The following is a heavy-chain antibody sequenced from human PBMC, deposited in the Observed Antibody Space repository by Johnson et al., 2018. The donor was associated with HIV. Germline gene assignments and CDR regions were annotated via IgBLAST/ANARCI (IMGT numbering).Heavy chain of an antibody. V-gene: IGHV3-11*04. Sequence: QVQLVESGGGLVKPGGSLRLSCAASGFTFSDYYMTWLRQAPGKGLEWLSFISSSGDIIRYAASVKGRFTISRDNAKHSLILQMNSLRDEDTAVYYCARRTVTALFDIWGQGTLVTVSS. CDR1: GFTFSDYY. D-gene: IGHD4-17*01. J-gene: IGHJ3*02. CDR2: ISSSGDII. CDR3: ARRTVTALFDI.